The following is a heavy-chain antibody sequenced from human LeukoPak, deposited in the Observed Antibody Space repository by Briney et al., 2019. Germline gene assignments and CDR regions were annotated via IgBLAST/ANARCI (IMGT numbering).Heavy chain of an antibody. CDR2: IKSKTDGGTT. CDR3: TTDPRQYHLTLAPGIDY. D-gene: IGHD2-21*01. CDR1: GFTFSNAW. Sequence: PGGSLRLSCAASGFTFSNAWMSWVRQAPGKGLEWVGRIKSKTDGGTTDYAAPVKGRFTISRDDSKNTLYLQMNSLKTEDTAVYYCTTDPRQYHLTLAPGIDYWGQGTLVTVSS. J-gene: IGHJ4*02. V-gene: IGHV3-15*01.